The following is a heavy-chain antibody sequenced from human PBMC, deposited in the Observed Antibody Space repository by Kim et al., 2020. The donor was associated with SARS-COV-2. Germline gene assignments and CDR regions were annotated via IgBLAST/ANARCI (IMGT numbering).Heavy chain of an antibody. J-gene: IGHJ3*02. D-gene: IGHD2-15*01. CDR1: GFTFSSYA. V-gene: IGHV3-23*01. CDR2: ISGSGGST. Sequence: GGSLRLSCAASGFTFSSYAMSWVRQAPGKGLEWVSAISGSGGSTYYADSVKGRFTISRDNSKNTLYLQMNSLRAEDTAVYYCAKDASHCSGGSCYGDAFDIWGQGRMVTVSS. CDR3: AKDASHCSGGSCYGDAFDI.